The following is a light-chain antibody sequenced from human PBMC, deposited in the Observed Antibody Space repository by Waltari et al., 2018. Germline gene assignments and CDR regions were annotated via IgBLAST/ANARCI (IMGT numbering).Light chain of an antibody. CDR1: QSVNTN. V-gene: IGKV3-15*01. CDR2: VAS. J-gene: IGKJ4*01. Sequence: IEMTQSPATLFVSRGKHAPLPCRASQSVNTNLVWYQQKPGQAPRLLIYVASTRATGIPARFSGSGSETEFTLTITSLQSEDFAVYYCQQSHNWPLTFGGGTKVDFK. CDR3: QQSHNWPLT.